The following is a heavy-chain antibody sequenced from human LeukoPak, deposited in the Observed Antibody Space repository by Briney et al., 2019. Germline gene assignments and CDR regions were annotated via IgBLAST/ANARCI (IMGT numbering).Heavy chain of an antibody. CDR2: ISGSGGST. CDR3: AKDTGPVIAVAGIFDY. Sequence: GGSLRLSCAASGFTFSSYAMSWVRQAPGKGLEWVSAISGSGGSTYYADSMKGRFTISRDNSKNTLYLQMNSLRAEDTAVYYCAKDTGPVIAVAGIFDYWGQGTLVTVSS. J-gene: IGHJ4*02. CDR1: GFTFSSYA. D-gene: IGHD6-19*01. V-gene: IGHV3-23*01.